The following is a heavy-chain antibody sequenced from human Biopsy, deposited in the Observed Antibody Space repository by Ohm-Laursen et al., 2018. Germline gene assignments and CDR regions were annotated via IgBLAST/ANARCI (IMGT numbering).Heavy chain of an antibody. D-gene: IGHD3-9*01. J-gene: IGHJ1*01. CDR3: ASKLTGYFHH. CDR1: RGTFSNYG. Sequence: ASVKASCKAPRGTFSNYGVNWVRQAPGQGLEWLGGNIPILGTGNYAQKFQDRVTVAADTSTSTATVEHRSLRSDDTAVYYCASKLTGYFHHWGQGTLVIVSS. V-gene: IGHV1-69*06. CDR2: NIPILGTG.